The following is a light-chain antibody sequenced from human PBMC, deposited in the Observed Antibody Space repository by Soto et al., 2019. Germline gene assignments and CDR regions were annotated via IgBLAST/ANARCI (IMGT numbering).Light chain of an antibody. CDR3: MQRIEFPLT. V-gene: IGKV2-40*01. J-gene: IGKJ4*01. CDR1: ESLLDSDDGNTY. CDR2: TVS. Sequence: DIVMTQTPLSLPVAPGKPASLSCRSSESLLDSDDGNTYLDWYLQKPGQSPQLLIYTVSYRASGVPDRFSGSGSGTDFTLKISRVEAEDVGVYYCMQRIEFPLTFGGGTKVDI.